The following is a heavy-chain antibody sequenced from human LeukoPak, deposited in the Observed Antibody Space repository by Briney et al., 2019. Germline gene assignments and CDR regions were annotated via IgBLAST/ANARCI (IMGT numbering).Heavy chain of an antibody. CDR1: GGSISSYY. CDR3: ARSVGLPFDY. D-gene: IGHD2-21*02. J-gene: IGHJ4*02. Sequence: PSETLSLTCSVSGGSISSYYWSWIRQPPGKGLEWIGYIYYSGSTNYNPSLKSRVTISVDTSKNQFSLKLRSVTAADTAAYYCARSVGLPFDYWGQGAVVTVSS. V-gene: IGHV4-59*01. CDR2: IYYSGST.